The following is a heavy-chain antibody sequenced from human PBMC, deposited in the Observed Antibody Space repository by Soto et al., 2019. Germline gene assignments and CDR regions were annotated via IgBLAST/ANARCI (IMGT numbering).Heavy chain of an antibody. CDR1: GYTFTGYY. Sequence: GASVKVSCKASGYTFTGYYMHWVRQAPGQGLEWMGWINPNSGGTNYAQKFQGRVTMTRDTSISTAYMELSRLRSDDTAVYYCARDRSSGPGWFDPLGPGNPGHRLL. D-gene: IGHD6-19*01. V-gene: IGHV1-2*02. CDR2: INPNSGGT. J-gene: IGHJ5*02. CDR3: ARDRSSGPGWFDP.